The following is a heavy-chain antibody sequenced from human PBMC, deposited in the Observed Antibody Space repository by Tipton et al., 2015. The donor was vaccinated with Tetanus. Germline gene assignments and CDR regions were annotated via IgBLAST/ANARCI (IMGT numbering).Heavy chain of an antibody. CDR1: GFSLSDYW. V-gene: IGHV3-11*01. CDR3: ARDNYDSKDFSDY. CDR2: ISASGHPI. D-gene: IGHD3-3*01. Sequence: SLRLSCAASGFSLSDYWMSWIRQTPGKGLEWVAYISASGHPIFYTDSVKGRFTISTDNTKNHLYLQMNSLRVEDTGIYFCARDNYDSKDFSDYWGQGTLITVSS. J-gene: IGHJ4*02.